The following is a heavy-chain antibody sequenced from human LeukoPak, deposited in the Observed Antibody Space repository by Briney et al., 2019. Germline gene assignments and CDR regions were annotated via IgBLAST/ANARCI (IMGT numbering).Heavy chain of an antibody. CDR1: GFTFSAFG. J-gene: IGHJ4*02. CDR3: ARGGSGYSYGKIDS. V-gene: IGHV3-7*01. Sequence: GGSLRLSCAAFGFTFSAFGMHWVRQAPGKGLEWVANIKQDGSETYYVDSVKGRFTISRDNAKNSLYLQMNSLRDEDTAVYYCARGGSGYSYGKIDSWGQGILVTVSS. CDR2: IKQDGSET. D-gene: IGHD5-18*01.